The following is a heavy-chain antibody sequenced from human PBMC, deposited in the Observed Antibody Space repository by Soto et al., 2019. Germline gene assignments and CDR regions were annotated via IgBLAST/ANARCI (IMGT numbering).Heavy chain of an antibody. V-gene: IGHV3-23*01. CDR2: MVGDGSSS. CDR1: GFTFSTYA. Sequence: EVQLLESGGGLAQPGWSLRLSCAASGFTFSTYAMNWVRQAPGKGLEWVSVMVGDGSSSDYADSVRGRFTISRDNSKNTLYLQMNRLSAEDTAVYYCAKDLRPDGRYALDYWGQGTLVTVSS. J-gene: IGHJ4*02. CDR3: AKDLRPDGRYALDY. D-gene: IGHD2-15*01.